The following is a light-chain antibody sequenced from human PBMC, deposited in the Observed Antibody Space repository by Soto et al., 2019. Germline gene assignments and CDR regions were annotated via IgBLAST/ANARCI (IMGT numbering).Light chain of an antibody. Sequence: EIVMTQSPATLSVSPGQRATLSCRASQSVSSNVAWYQQKPGQAPRLLIYGASTRATGIPARFSGSGSGTEFTLTISSLQYEDFAVYYCQQYKNWPPLSFGGGPKVEIK. V-gene: IGKV3-15*01. CDR3: QQYKNWPPLS. J-gene: IGKJ4*01. CDR2: GAS. CDR1: QSVSSN.